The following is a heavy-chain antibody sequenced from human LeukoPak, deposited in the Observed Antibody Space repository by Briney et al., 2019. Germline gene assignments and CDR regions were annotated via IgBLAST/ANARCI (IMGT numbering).Heavy chain of an antibody. V-gene: IGHV1-58*01. D-gene: IGHD3-9*01. CDR2: IVVGSGKT. CDR3: AADGDILTGYYKFDY. Sequence: GTSVKVSCKASGFTFSSSAVQRVRQARGQRLEWIGWIVVGSGKTNYAQKFQERVTITRDMSTSTAYMELSSLRSEDTAVYYCAADGDILTGYYKFDYWGRGTLVTVSS. CDR1: GFTFSSSA. J-gene: IGHJ4*02.